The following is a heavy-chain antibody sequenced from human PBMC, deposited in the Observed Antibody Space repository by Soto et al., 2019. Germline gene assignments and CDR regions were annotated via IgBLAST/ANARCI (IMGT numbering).Heavy chain of an antibody. Sequence: SQTLSLTCAISGDSVSSNSAAWNWIRQSPSRGLEWLGRTYYRSKWYNDYAVSVKSRITINPDTSKNQFSLQLNSVTPEDTAVYYCARIPLGTLGSSSDYYYYGMDVWGQGTTVTVSS. D-gene: IGHD6-6*01. CDR3: ARIPLGTLGSSSDYYYYGMDV. CDR2: TYYRSKWYN. CDR1: GDSVSSNSAA. V-gene: IGHV6-1*01. J-gene: IGHJ6*02.